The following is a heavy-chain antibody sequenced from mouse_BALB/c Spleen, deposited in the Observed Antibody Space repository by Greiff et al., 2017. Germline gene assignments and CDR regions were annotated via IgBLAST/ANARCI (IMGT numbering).Heavy chain of an antibody. CDR3: AREEDYYGRAMDY. D-gene: IGHD1-1*01. Sequence: EVKLQESGGGLVQPGGSLKISCAASGFAFSRYWMSWVRQAPGKGLEWIGEINPDSSTINYTPSLKDKFIISRDNAKNTLYLQMSKVRSEDTALYYSAREEDYYGRAMDYWGQGTSVTVSS. CDR1: GFAFSRYW. CDR2: INPDSSTI. J-gene: IGHJ4*01. V-gene: IGHV4-1*02.